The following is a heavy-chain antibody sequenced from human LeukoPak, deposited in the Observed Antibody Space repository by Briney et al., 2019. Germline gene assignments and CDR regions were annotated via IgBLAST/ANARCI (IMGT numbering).Heavy chain of an antibody. J-gene: IGHJ4*02. CDR3: ARVDRIVGATTLFYNFDY. V-gene: IGHV1-8*01. D-gene: IGHD1-26*01. CDR1: GYTFTSYD. Sequence: ASVKVSCKASGYTFTSYDINWVRQATGQGLEWMGWMNPNSGNTGYAQKFQGRVTMTRNTSISTAYMELSSLRSEDMAVYYCARVDRIVGATTLFYNFDYWGQGTLVTVSS. CDR2: MNPNSGNT.